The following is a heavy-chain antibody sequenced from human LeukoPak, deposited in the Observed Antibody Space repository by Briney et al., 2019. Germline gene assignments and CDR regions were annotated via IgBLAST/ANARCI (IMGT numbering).Heavy chain of an antibody. Sequence: SETLSLTCAVSGGSFSGYSWNRIRQSLGKGLEWIGEINQSGSTKYNPSLKSRVTISIDTSKSQFSMRLNSVTAADTALYYCARCDSGGWFFDSWGQGALVTVSS. CDR2: INQSGST. CDR3: ARCDSGGWFFDS. CDR1: GGSFSGYS. J-gene: IGHJ5*01. D-gene: IGHD6-19*01. V-gene: IGHV4-34*01.